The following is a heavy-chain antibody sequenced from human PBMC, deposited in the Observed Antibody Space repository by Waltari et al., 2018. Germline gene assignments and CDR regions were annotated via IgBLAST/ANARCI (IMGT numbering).Heavy chain of an antibody. CDR3: ARLSYGHGKDAFDL. J-gene: IGHJ3*01. V-gene: IGHV4-59*01. CDR2: ISNSGTT. D-gene: IGHD1-26*01. Sequence: QVQLQESGPGLVRPSETLSLSCAVSGVSISGVYWSWIRQPPGQGLEWVGYISNSGTTSYNHSLKSRATISPDTSKNRISLNLTSMTAADTAVYYCARLSYGHGKDAFDLWGQGTMVTVSS. CDR1: GVSISGVY.